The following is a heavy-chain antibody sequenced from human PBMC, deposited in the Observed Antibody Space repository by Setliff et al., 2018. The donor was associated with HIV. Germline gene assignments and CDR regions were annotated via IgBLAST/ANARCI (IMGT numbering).Heavy chain of an antibody. J-gene: IGHJ6*02. CDR1: GFAFNNAW. V-gene: IGHV3-15*01. CDR2: IKKSSDGGKT. Sequence: GGSLRLSCVASGFAFNNAWMNWVRQAPGKGLEWLGRIKKSSDGGKTDDASPVKGRFTISRDDSKNTLYLQMNSLKIEDTAVYFCATDNGPSYSMDIWGQGTTVTVSS. CDR3: ATDNGPSYSMDI. D-gene: IGHD2-21*01.